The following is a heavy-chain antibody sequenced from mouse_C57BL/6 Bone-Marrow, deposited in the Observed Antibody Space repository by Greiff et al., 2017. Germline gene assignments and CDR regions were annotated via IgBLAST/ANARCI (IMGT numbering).Heavy chain of an antibody. J-gene: IGHJ2*01. Sequence: QVQLQQPGAELVKPGASVKMSCKASGYTFTSYWITWVKQRPGQGLEWIGDIYPGSGSTNYNEKFKSKATLTVDTSSSTAYMQLSSRRSEDSAVYSCACLITTVVGYCFDYWGQGTTLTVSS. CDR1: GYTFTSYW. CDR3: ACLITTVVGYCFDY. CDR2: IYPGSGST. D-gene: IGHD1-1*01. V-gene: IGHV1-55*01.